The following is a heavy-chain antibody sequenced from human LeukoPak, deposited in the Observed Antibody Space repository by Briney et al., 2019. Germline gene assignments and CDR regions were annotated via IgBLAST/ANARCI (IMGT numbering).Heavy chain of an antibody. CDR1: GFTFSSYE. D-gene: IGHD3-22*01. CDR3: AKDFLAYYYDSSGPILDY. J-gene: IGHJ4*02. V-gene: IGHV3-48*03. Sequence: PGGSLRLSCAASGFTFSSYEMNWVRQAPGKGLEWVSYISSSGSTIYYADSVKGRFTISRDNAKNSLYLQMNSLRAEDTAVYYCAKDFLAYYYDSSGPILDYWGQGTLVTVSS. CDR2: ISSSGSTI.